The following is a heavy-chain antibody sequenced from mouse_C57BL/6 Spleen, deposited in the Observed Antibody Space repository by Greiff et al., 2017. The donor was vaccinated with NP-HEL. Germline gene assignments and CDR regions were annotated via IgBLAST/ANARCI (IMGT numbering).Heavy chain of an antibody. Sequence: EVQGVESGGGLVQPKGSLKLSCAASGFSFNTYAMNWVRQAPGKGLEWVARIRSKSNNYATYYADSVKDRFTISRDDSESMLYLQMNNLKTEDTAMYYCVRQIYGNPLGAMDYWGQGTSVTVSS. CDR1: GFSFNTYA. J-gene: IGHJ4*01. CDR3: VRQIYGNPLGAMDY. V-gene: IGHV10-1*01. CDR2: IRSKSNNYAT. D-gene: IGHD2-1*01.